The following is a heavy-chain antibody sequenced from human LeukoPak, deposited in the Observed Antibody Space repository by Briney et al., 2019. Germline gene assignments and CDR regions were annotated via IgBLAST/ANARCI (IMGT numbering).Heavy chain of an antibody. Sequence: SETLSLTCTVSGGSISNYYCTWIRQPPGKGLEWIGYIYYTGSTNHNPSLKSRVTLSVDTSKNQFSLKLTSVTAADTAVFYCARLLYNWNGIDYWGQGTLVTVSS. D-gene: IGHD1-1*01. CDR3: ARLLYNWNGIDY. J-gene: IGHJ4*02. CDR1: GGSISNYY. CDR2: IYYTGST. V-gene: IGHV4-59*08.